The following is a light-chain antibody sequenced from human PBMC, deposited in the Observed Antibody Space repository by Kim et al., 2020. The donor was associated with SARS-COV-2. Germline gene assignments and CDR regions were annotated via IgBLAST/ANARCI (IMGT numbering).Light chain of an antibody. J-gene: IGLJ3*02. Sequence: QTATLTCTGDSYTVGYEGAAWLQQHQGHQPKLLSHRDNNRPPGISERFSTSRSGDTASLTITGLQPEDEADYYCSAWDSRLSAWVFGGGTRLTVL. CDR2: RDN. CDR1: SYTVGYEG. CDR3: SAWDSRLSAWV. V-gene: IGLV10-54*01.